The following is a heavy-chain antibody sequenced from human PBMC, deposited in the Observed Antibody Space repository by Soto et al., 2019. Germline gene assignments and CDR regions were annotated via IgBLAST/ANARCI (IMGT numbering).Heavy chain of an antibody. Sequence: QVQLQESGPGLVTPSETLSLTCTVSGGSISTYYWTWIRQSPEKGLEWLGNIYYSGSTNYSPSLNRRLTISLDTSKHQFSLKLRSVTAADTAVYYCARESRCVNGACGNVFDIWGRGTKVTVSS. D-gene: IGHD2-8*01. J-gene: IGHJ3*02. CDR2: IYYSGST. CDR1: GGSISTYY. CDR3: ARESRCVNGACGNVFDI. V-gene: IGHV4-59*12.